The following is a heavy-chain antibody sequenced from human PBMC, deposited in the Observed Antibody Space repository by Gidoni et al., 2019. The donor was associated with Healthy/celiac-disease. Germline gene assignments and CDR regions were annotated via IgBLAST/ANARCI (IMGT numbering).Heavy chain of an antibody. CDR3: ARAEGGIGIAYY. CDR2: IYYNGST. V-gene: IGHV4-39*01. CDR1: GGSISSSSYY. D-gene: IGHD2-21*01. Sequence: QLQLQESGPGLVKPAETLSLTCTVSGGSISSSSYYWGWIRQPPGKGLEWIGSIYYNGSTYYNPSLKSRVTISVDTSKNQFSLKLSSVTAADTAVYYCARAEGGIGIAYYWGQGTLVTVSS. J-gene: IGHJ4*02.